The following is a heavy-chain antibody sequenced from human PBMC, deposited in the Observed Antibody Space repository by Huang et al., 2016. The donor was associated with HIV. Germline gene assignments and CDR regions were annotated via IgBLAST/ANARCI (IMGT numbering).Heavy chain of an antibody. J-gene: IGHJ1*01. Sequence: QVQLVESGGGVVEPGRSRRLSCAASGFIFSNYGRHWCRQAPGKGLEWVALISYDGSNKYYTDSVKGRFSISRDNSKITLYLQMNSLRAEDTAVYYCALKGDSSGWEYFRHWGQGTLVTVSS. CDR2: ISYDGSNK. D-gene: IGHD6-19*01. CDR1: GFIFSNYG. V-gene: IGHV3-30*03. CDR3: ALKGDSSGWEYFRH.